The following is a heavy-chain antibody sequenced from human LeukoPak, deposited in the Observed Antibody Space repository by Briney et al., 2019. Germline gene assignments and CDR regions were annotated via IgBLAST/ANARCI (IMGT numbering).Heavy chain of an antibody. CDR1: GFTFSSYS. CDR3: ARESREWGSSRIDY. J-gene: IGHJ4*02. D-gene: IGHD6-6*01. V-gene: IGHV3-48*01. CDR2: ISSSSSTI. Sequence: GGSLRLSCAASGFTFSSYSMNWVRQAPGKGLEWVSYISSSSSTIYYADSVKGRFTISRDNAKNSLYLQMNSLRAEDTAVYYCARESREWGSSRIDYWGQGTLVTVSS.